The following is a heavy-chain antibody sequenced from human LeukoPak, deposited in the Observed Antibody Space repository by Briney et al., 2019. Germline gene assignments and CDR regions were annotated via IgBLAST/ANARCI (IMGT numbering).Heavy chain of an antibody. CDR3: ARRGYCSSTSCPGYFDY. Sequence: ASVTVSCKASGYTFTSYAMHWVRQAPGQRLEWMGWINAGNGNTKYSQKFQGRVTITRDTSASTAYMELSSLRSEDTAVYYCARRGYCSSTSCPGYFDYWGQGTLVTVSS. J-gene: IGHJ4*02. CDR1: GYTFTSYA. D-gene: IGHD2-2*01. CDR2: INAGNGNT. V-gene: IGHV1-3*01.